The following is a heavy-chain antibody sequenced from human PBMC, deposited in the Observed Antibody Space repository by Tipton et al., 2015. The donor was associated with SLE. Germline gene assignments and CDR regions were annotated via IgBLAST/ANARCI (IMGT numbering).Heavy chain of an antibody. J-gene: IGHJ4*02. CDR1: GYTFTSYD. D-gene: IGHD1-1*01. CDR2: MNPNSGNT. V-gene: IGHV1-8*01. CDR3: ARNLEFTGYFDY. Sequence: QLVQSGAEVKKPGASVKVSCKASGYTFTSYDINWVRQATGQGLEWMGWMNPNSGNTGYAQEFQGRVTMTRDTSTGTAYMELSSLRSEDTAVYYCARNLEFTGYFDYWGQGTLVTVSS.